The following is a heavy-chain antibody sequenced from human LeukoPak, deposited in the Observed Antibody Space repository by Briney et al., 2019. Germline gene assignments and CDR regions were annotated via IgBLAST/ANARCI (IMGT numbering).Heavy chain of an antibody. J-gene: IGHJ5*02. D-gene: IGHD3-22*01. CDR1: GGSFSGYY. CDR2: INHSGST. Sequence: KPSETLSLTCAVYGGSFSGYYWSWIRQPPGKGLEWIGEINHSGSTNYNPSLKSRVTISVDTSKNQFSLKLSSVTAADTAVYYCARVLDSSGYYYGFDPWGQGTLVTVSS. CDR3: ARVLDSSGYYYGFDP. V-gene: IGHV4-34*01.